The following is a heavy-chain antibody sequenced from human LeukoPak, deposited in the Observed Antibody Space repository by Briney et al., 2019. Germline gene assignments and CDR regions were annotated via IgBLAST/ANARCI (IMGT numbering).Heavy chain of an antibody. CDR3: ARVLSNTIFGVVIPRGDYYYYYMDV. V-gene: IGHV1-18*01. J-gene: IGHJ6*03. CDR1: GYTFTSYG. D-gene: IGHD3-3*01. Sequence: ASVNVSCKASGYTFTSYGISWVRQAPGQGLEWMGWISAYNGNTNYAQKLQGRVTMTTDTSTSTAYMELRSLRSDDTAVYYCARVLSNTIFGVVIPRGDYYYYYMDVWGKGTTVTVSS. CDR2: ISAYNGNT.